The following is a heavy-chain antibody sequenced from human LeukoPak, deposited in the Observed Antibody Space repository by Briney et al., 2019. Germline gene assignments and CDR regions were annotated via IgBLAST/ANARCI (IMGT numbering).Heavy chain of an antibody. CDR3: AKDTRGKNCFGEYDH. CDR1: GFTFEYYA. D-gene: IGHD3-16*01. Sequence: AGGSLRLSCAASGFTFEYYAMHWVRQVAGKRPEWVSLISGDGSGTYYADSVRGRFTISRDNSKNSLYLQMNSLSTEDTAFYYCAKDTRGKNCFGEYDHWGQGALVTVSS. J-gene: IGHJ4*02. CDR2: ISGDGSGT. V-gene: IGHV3-43*02.